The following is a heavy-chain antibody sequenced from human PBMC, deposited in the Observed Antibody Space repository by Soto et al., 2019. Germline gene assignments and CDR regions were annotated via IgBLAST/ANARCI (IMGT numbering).Heavy chain of an antibody. D-gene: IGHD3-3*01. CDR3: AKLADRFWKDLCMDV. V-gene: IGHV3-23*01. Sequence: GGSLRLSCAASGLTLSSYAMSWVRQAPGKGLEWVSAISGSGGSTYYADSVKGRFTISRDNSKNTLYLQMNSLRAEDTAVYYCAKLADRFWKDLCMDVWGQGTTVTVSS. CDR2: ISGSGGST. CDR1: GLTLSSYA. J-gene: IGHJ6*02.